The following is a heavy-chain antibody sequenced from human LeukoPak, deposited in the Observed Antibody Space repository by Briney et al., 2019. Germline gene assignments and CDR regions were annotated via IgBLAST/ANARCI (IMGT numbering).Heavy chain of an antibody. CDR2: IYYNGNT. J-gene: IGHJ5*01. CDR1: GGSINNYY. D-gene: IGHD2-21*01. Sequence: SETLSLTCTVSGGSINNYYWSWLRQPPGKGLEWIAYIYYNGNTNYNPSLKSRVSISLETSRNQFSLTVNSVTAADTAIYYCARQSGHFYKKDPYWYDWFDSWGQGTLVTVSS. CDR3: ARQSGHFYKKDPYWYDWFDS. V-gene: IGHV4-59*08.